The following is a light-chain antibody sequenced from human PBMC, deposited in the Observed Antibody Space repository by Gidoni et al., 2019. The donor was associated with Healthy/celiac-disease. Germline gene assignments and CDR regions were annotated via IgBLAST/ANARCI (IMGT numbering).Light chain of an antibody. Sequence: QSVLTPPPSVSGAPGQRVTISCTGSSSNIGAGYDVHWYQQLPGTAPKLLIYGNNNRPSGVPDRFSGSKSGTSASLAITGLQAEDEADYYCQSYDSSLSGPVFGGGTKLTVL. CDR1: SSNIGAGYD. CDR3: QSYDSSLSGPV. V-gene: IGLV1-40*01. CDR2: GNN. J-gene: IGLJ2*01.